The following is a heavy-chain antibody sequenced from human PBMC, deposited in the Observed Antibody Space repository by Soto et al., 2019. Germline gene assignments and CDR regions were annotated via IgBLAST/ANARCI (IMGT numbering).Heavy chain of an antibody. J-gene: IGHJ3*02. CDR2: ISYDGSNK. Sequence: PGGSLRLSCAASGFTFSSYAMHWVSQAPGKGLEWVAVISYDGSNKYYADSVKGRFTISRDNSKNTLYLQMNSLRAEDTAVYYCAPRVVITTFAPGAFDIWGQGTMVTVSS. CDR1: GFTFSSYA. CDR3: APRVVITTFAPGAFDI. V-gene: IGHV3-30-3*01. D-gene: IGHD3-22*01.